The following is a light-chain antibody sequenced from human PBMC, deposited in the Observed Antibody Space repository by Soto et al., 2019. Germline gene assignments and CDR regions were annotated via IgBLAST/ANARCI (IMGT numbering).Light chain of an antibody. CDR2: GAS. CDR3: HQYHYWPPIT. V-gene: IGKV3-15*01. Sequence: EVVLTQSPATLSVSPGERATLSCRTSQDVRINLAWYQQKPGPAPRLLIQGASTRATGVPVKFSGSGSGTEVTLTITSLQSGDSAVYYCHQYHYWPPITFGQGTRLEIK. CDR1: QDVRIN. J-gene: IGKJ5*01.